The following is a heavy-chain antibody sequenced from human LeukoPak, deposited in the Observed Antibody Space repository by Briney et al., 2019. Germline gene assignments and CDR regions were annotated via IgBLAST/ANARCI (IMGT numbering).Heavy chain of an antibody. V-gene: IGHV4-34*01. CDR1: GFTFSSYA. Sequence: KTGGSLRLSCAASGFTFSSYAMTWIRQPPGKGLEWIGEVNLQGGTNYNPSLLRRVAISVDTSANHVSLQMTSVTAADTAVYYCAREGGSYRPLDYSGQGTLVTVSS. J-gene: IGHJ4*02. CDR3: AREGGSYRPLDY. D-gene: IGHD3-16*02. CDR2: VNLQGGT.